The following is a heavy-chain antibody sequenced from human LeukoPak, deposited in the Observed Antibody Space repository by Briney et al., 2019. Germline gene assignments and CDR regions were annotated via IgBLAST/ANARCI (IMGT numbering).Heavy chain of an antibody. CDR3: ARGGNGSSLVKQWLVWLDAFDI. CDR2: IYTSGST. Sequence: SETLSLTCAVYGGSFSGYYWSWIRQPAGKGLEWIGRIYTSGSTNYNPSLKSRVTISVDTSKNQFSLKLSSVTAADTAVYYCARGGNGSSLVKQWLVWLDAFDIWGQGTIVTVSS. D-gene: IGHD6-19*01. J-gene: IGHJ3*02. V-gene: IGHV4-59*10. CDR1: GGSFSGYY.